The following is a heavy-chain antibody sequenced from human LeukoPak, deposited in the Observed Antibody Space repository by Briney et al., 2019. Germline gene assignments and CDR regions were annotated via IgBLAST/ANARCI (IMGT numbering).Heavy chain of an antibody. V-gene: IGHV4-59*08. D-gene: IGHD5-18*01. CDR2: IYYSGNT. CDR3: ARVGYSYAFDP. J-gene: IGHJ5*02. Sequence: PSETLSLTCTVSGGSISSYYWSWIRQPPGKALEWIGYIYYSGNTNYNPSLKSRVTISIDTSKNQFSLKLSSVSAADTAVYYCARVGYSYAFDPWGQGDLVTVSS. CDR1: GGSISSYY.